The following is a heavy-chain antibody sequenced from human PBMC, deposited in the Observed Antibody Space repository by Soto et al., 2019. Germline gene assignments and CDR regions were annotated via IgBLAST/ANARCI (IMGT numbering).Heavy chain of an antibody. CDR2: INPGGSIT. CDR3: ARVPTGKYGVWNY. CDR1: GFTFSSYW. Sequence: EEQLVESGGGLVQPGGSLRLSCAASGFTFSSYWMHWVRQAPGKGLVWVSRINPGGSITTYADSVKGRFTISRDNAKNTLYLQINSLRGDDTAVYYCARVPTGKYGVWNYWGQGTRVTVSS. J-gene: IGHJ4*02. V-gene: IGHV3-74*01. D-gene: IGHD2-8*01.